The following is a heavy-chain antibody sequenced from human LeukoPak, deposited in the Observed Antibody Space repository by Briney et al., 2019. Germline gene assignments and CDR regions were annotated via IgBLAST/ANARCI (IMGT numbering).Heavy chain of an antibody. CDR3: ARDLYASSGYYSY. Sequence: GGSLRLSCAASGLTFRSYWMSWVRQAPGKGLEWVANIKQDGSKKNYVDSVKARFNISRNNAKNSMYLQMNSLRAEDSAGYYCARDLYASSGYYSYWGQGTLVTVSS. CDR1: GLTFRSYW. CDR2: IKQDGSKK. J-gene: IGHJ4*02. V-gene: IGHV3-7*01. D-gene: IGHD3-22*01.